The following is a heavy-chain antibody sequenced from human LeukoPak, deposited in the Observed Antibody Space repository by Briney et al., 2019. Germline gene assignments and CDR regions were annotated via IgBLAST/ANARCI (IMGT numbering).Heavy chain of an antibody. D-gene: IGHD3-16*01. Sequence: ASVKVSCKASGYTFTGYYMHWVRQAPGQGLEWMGWISAYNGNTNYAQKLQGRVTMTTDTSTSTAYMELRSLRSDDTAVYYCARVLRLGELYHWGQGTLVTVSS. CDR1: GYTFTGYY. CDR3: ARVLRLGELYH. J-gene: IGHJ5*02. CDR2: ISAYNGNT. V-gene: IGHV1-18*04.